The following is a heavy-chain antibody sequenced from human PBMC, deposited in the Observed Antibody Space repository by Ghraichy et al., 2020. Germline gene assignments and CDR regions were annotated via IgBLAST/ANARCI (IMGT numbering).Heavy chain of an antibody. J-gene: IGHJ4*02. V-gene: IGHV3-23*01. CDR3: AKPFVSGSGWYEFDY. CDR1: GFTFSSYA. D-gene: IGHD6-19*01. Sequence: GGSLRLSCAASGFTFSSYAMSWVRQAPGKGLEWVSAISGSGGSTYYADSVKGRFTISRDNSKNTLYLQMNSLRAEDTAVYYCAKPFVSGSGWYEFDYWGQGTLVTVSS. CDR2: ISGSGGST.